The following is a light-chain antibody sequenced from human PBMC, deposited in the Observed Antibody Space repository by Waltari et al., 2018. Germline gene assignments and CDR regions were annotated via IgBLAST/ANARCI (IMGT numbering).Light chain of an antibody. Sequence: DKVMTKSPDSLAVSLGERATINCKSSQTLFSSPKNKDVLAWYQQKVGQSPKLLFYWASTRESGVPDRFSGSGSGTDFTLTISSLQAEDVAVYYCQQYYSTPHTFGGGTKVEI. J-gene: IGKJ4*01. CDR1: QTLFSSPKNKDV. V-gene: IGKV4-1*01. CDR3: QQYYSTPHT. CDR2: WAS.